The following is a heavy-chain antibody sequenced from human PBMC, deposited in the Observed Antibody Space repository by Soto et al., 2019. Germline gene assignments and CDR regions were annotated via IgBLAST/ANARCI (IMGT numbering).Heavy chain of an antibody. J-gene: IGHJ4*02. CDR2: INSDGSST. D-gene: IGHD6-13*01. CDR1: GFTFSSYW. Sequence: GWSLRLSCAASGFTFSSYWMHWVRQAPGKRLVWVSRINSDGSSTSYADSVKGRFTISRDNAKNTLYLQMNSLRAEDTAVYYCARVFQQLVRSTAPDYWGEAXLVTV. CDR3: ARVFQQLVRSTAPDY. V-gene: IGHV3-74*01.